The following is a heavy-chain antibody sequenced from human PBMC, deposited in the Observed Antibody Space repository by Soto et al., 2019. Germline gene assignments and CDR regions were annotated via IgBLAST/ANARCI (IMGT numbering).Heavy chain of an antibody. D-gene: IGHD6-19*01. J-gene: IGHJ6*03. V-gene: IGHV4-4*02. CDR2: IYHSGST. Sequence: SETLSLTCAVSGGSISSSNWWSWVRQPPGKGLEWIGEIYHSGSTNYNQSLKSRVPISVDKSKNQFSLKLSSVTAADTAVYYCAEAVAGTNYYYYMDVWGKGTTVTVSS. CDR3: AEAVAGTNYYYYMDV. CDR1: GGSISSSNW.